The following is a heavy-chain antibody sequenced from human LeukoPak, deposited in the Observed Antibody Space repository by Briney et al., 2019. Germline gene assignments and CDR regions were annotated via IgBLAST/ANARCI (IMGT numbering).Heavy chain of an antibody. V-gene: IGHV3-21*01. CDR3: ARDAQLHWFDP. D-gene: IGHD6-13*01. CDR1: GFTFSSYS. Sequence: GGSLRLSCAASGFTFSSYSMNWVRQAPGKGLEWVSSISSSSSYIYYADSVKGQFTISRDNAKNSLYLQMNSLRAEDTAVYYCARDAQLHWFDPWGQGTLVTVSS. CDR2: ISSSSSYI. J-gene: IGHJ5*02.